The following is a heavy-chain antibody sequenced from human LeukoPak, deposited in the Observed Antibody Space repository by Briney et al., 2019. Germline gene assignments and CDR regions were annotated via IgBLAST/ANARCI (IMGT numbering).Heavy chain of an antibody. Sequence: GGSQRLSCAASGFTFDDYALHWVRQAPGKGLEWVSGITWNSGTIGYADSVKGRFTISRDNAKNSLYLQMNSLRAEDTALYYCAKDQGATYFDYWGQGTLVTVSS. CDR3: AKDQGATYFDY. CDR2: ITWNSGTI. D-gene: IGHD1-26*01. CDR1: GFTFDDYA. V-gene: IGHV3-9*01. J-gene: IGHJ4*02.